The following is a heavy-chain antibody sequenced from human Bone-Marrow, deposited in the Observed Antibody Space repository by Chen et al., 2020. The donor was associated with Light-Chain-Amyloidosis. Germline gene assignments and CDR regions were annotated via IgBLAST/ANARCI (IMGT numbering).Heavy chain of an antibody. CDR2: LSDTSHR. V-gene: IGHV4-59*01. D-gene: IGHD2-21*01. J-gene: IGHJ6*03. CDR3: ARVKGLGVISPYMDV. Sequence: QVQLQESGPRLVRPSETLSLTCTVPGYFITNFYGGWILQTPGKGLEWIGCLSDTSHRGYNPSVNSRVTISIDTSKRQFSLRLTSVTAADTAVYYCARVKGLGVISPYMDVWGKGTTITVSS. CDR1: GYFITNFY.